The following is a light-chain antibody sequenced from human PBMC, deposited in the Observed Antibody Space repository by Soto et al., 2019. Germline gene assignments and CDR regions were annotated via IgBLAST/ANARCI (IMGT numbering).Light chain of an antibody. V-gene: IGKV3-15*01. CDR3: QQYNNWWT. J-gene: IGKJ1*01. CDR1: QSVANS. CDR2: SAS. Sequence: EIVMTQSPDTLSVSPGERATLSCRAGQSVANSIAWYQQKPGQAPRLLIYSASTRATGIPARFSGSGSGTGFTLTISSLQSEDFAVYYCQQYNNWWTFGQGTKVDIK.